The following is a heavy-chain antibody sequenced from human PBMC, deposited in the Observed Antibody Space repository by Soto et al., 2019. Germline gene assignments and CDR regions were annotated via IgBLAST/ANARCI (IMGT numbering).Heavy chain of an antibody. CDR3: ATLKGVGNPNNYVDN. CDR1: GFSLSSYA. Sequence: AGSLSLSCVVSGFSLSSYAMNWALHAQEQGLEWVSTISGNGRSTDYDDSVQGRFTISRDNSTKTLYPQMSSLIAAATAVYYCATLKGVGNPNNYVDNWGQGTLVTVSS. V-gene: IGHV3-23*02. CDR2: ISGNGRST. J-gene: IGHJ4*02. D-gene: IGHD2-15*01.